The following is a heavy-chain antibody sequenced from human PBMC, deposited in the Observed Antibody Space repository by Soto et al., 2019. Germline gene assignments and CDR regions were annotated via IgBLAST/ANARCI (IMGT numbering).Heavy chain of an antibody. CDR1: GFTFSSYD. J-gene: IGHJ6*02. V-gene: IGHV3-13*01. CDR2: IGTAGDT. D-gene: IGHD3-3*01. Sequence: PGGSLRLSCAASGFTFSSYDMHWVRQATGKGLEWVSAIGTAGDTYYPGSVKGRFTISRENAKNSLYLQMNSLRAGDTAVYYCARGEGGITIFGAYYYGMDVWGQGTTVTVSS. CDR3: ARGEGGITIFGAYYYGMDV.